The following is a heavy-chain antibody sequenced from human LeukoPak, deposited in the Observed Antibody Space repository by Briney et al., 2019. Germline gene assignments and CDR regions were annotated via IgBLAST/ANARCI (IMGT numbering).Heavy chain of an antibody. V-gene: IGHV3-21*01. D-gene: IGHD7-27*01. CDR3: ARDGPHPTENWGNVDY. CDR2: ISSSSSYI. CDR1: GFTFSSYS. Sequence: GGSLRLSCAASGFTFSSYSMNWVRQAPGKGLEWVSSISSSSSYIYYADSVKGRFTISRDNAKNSLYLQMNSLRAEDTAVYYCARDGPHPTENWGNVDYWGQGTLVTVSS. J-gene: IGHJ4*02.